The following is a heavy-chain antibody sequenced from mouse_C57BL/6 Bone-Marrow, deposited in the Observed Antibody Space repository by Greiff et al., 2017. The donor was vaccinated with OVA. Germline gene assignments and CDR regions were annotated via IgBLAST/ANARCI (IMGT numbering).Heavy chain of an antibody. D-gene: IGHD2-4*01. V-gene: IGHV1-50*01. Sequence: QVQLQQPGAELVKPGASVKLSCKASGYTFTSYWMQWVKQRPGQGLEWIGEIDPSASYTNYNQKFKGKATLTVDTSSSTAYMQLSSLTSEDSAVYYGARDYDYEADYLDYWGQGTTLTVSA. CDR2: IDPSASYT. CDR3: ARDYDYEADYLDY. CDR1: GYTFTSYW. J-gene: IGHJ2*01.